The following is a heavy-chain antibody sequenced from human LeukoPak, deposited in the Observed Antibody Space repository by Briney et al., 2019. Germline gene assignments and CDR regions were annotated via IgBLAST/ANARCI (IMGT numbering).Heavy chain of an antibody. CDR1: GFTFSDYY. CDR2: ISGSGSII. Sequence: GGSLRLSCAASGFTFSDYYMGWIRQAPGKGLEWVSYISGSGSIIYYADSVKGRFTISRDKAKNSLYLQMNSLRAEDTAVYYCGRDFGLTGTKRSFDIWGQGTMVTVSS. D-gene: IGHD1-7*01. V-gene: IGHV3-11*01. J-gene: IGHJ3*02. CDR3: GRDFGLTGTKRSFDI.